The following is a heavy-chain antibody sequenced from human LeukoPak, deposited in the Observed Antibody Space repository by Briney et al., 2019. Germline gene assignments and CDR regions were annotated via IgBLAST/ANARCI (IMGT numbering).Heavy chain of an antibody. V-gene: IGHV4-59*01. D-gene: IGHD6-19*01. Sequence: PSETLSLTCTVSGGSISSYYWSWIRQPPGKGLELIGYMYYSGSTNYNPSLKSRVPISVDTSKNQFSLKLSSVTAADTAVYYCARLRRAGWLEYYFDYWGQGTLVTVSS. CDR1: GGSISSYY. CDR2: MYYSGST. J-gene: IGHJ4*02. CDR3: ARLRRAGWLEYYFDY.